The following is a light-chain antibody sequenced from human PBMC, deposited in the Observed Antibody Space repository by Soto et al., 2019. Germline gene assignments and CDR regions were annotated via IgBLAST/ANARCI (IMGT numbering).Light chain of an antibody. CDR1: QSVSN. V-gene: IGKV3-11*01. CDR2: DTS. CDR3: QQRSNWRVT. Sequence: EIVLTQSPATPSLSPGEKAPLSCRASQSVSNFAWYQQKPGQAPRLLIYDTSNRATGIPARFSGSGSGTDFTLTISSLEPEDFAVYYCQQRSNWRVTFGGGTKVDIK. J-gene: IGKJ4*01.